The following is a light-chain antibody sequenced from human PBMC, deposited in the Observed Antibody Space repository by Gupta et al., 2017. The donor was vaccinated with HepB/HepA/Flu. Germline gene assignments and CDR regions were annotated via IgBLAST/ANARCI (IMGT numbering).Light chain of an antibody. J-gene: IGKJ1*01. CDR1: QSVSSSY. V-gene: IGKV3-20*01. Sequence: EIVLTQSPGTLSLSPGERATLSCRASQSVSSSYLAWYQQKPGQAPRLLIYGASSRATGIPDRFSGSRSGTDFTITISRLEPEDFAVYYCQQYGSSRRTFGQGTKVEIK. CDR3: QQYGSSRRT. CDR2: GAS.